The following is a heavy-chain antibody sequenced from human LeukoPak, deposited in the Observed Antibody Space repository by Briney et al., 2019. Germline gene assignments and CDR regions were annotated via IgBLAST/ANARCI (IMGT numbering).Heavy chain of an antibody. J-gene: IGHJ4*02. CDR2: MNPNSGNR. CDR1: GYTFSSYD. Sequence: GASVKVSCKASGYTFSSYDINWVRQATGQGLEWMGWMNPNSGNRGYAQKFQGRVTITRNTSISTAYMELSSLRSEDTAVYYCARDDRYDSSGYYYAGWGQGTLVTVSS. D-gene: IGHD3-22*01. V-gene: IGHV1-8*03. CDR3: ARDDRYDSSGYYYAG.